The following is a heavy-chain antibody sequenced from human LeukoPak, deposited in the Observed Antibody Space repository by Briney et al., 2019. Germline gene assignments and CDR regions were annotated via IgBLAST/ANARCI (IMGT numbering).Heavy chain of an antibody. CDR2: IYWDDDK. CDR3: AHVYSSGWYFDY. CDR1: GFSLSTTAMG. J-gene: IGHJ4*02. D-gene: IGHD6-19*01. V-gene: IGHV2-5*02. Sequence: ESGPTLVKPTQTLTLTCTFSGFSLSTTAMGVGWIRQPPGKALEWLALIYWDDDKRYSPSLKSRLTITKDTSKNQVLLTMTNMDPVDTATYYCAHVYSSGWYFDYWGQGTLVTVSS.